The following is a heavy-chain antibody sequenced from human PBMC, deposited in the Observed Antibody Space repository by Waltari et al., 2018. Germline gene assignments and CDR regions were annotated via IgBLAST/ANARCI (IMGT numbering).Heavy chain of an antibody. CDR3: ARSGEMKGTVDY. CDR2: IIPFLGIS. J-gene: IGHJ4*02. CDR1: GGTFRPYT. Sequence: HVQLEQSGAEVKKPGSSVKVSCQASGGTFRPYTVTCVRQAPGQGLEWMVSIIPFLGISKYAQSLQARLTITVDQSTNTGYMELNNLRPEDTGVYYCARSGEMKGTVDYWGQGTLVTVSS. V-gene: IGHV1-69*02. D-gene: IGHD1-1*01.